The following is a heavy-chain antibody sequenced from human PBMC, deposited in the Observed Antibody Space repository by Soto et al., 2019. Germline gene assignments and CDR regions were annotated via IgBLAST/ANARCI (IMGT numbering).Heavy chain of an antibody. D-gene: IGHD5-12*01. Sequence: VQLLESGGGLVQPGGSLRLSCAASGFTFSSYGMHWVRQAPGKGLEWVAVISYDGSNKYYADSVKGRFTISRDNSKNTLYLQMNSLRAEDTAVYYCAKDIVATTAYYFDYWGQGTLVTVSS. CDR2: ISYDGSNK. CDR3: AKDIVATTAYYFDY. CDR1: GFTFSSYG. J-gene: IGHJ4*02. V-gene: IGHV3-30*18.